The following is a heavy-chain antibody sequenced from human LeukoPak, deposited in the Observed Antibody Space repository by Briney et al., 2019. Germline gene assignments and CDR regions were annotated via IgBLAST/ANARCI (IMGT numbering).Heavy chain of an antibody. Sequence: GGSLRLSCAGSGFTFSSCAMSWVRQAPGKGLEWVSIIYTGGTTHYADSLNDRFTISRDDSINTLYLQMNSLRAEDTAVYYCARDSSSYYFDYWGQGTLVTVSS. CDR1: GFTFSSCA. J-gene: IGHJ4*02. CDR2: IYTGGTT. CDR3: ARDSSSYYFDY. D-gene: IGHD6-6*01. V-gene: IGHV3-66*01.